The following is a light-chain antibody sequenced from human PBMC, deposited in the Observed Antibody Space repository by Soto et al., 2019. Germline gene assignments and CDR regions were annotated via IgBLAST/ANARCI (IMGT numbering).Light chain of an antibody. Sequence: QLVLTQPPSASGTPGQRVTISCSGSSSNIGSNYVYWYHHLPGTAPKLLIYRNNQRPSGVPDRVSGSKSGTSASLAISGLRPEDEADYYCAAWDDSLSVVVFGGGTKLTVL. V-gene: IGLV1-47*01. CDR3: AAWDDSLSVVV. CDR1: SSNIGSNY. J-gene: IGLJ2*01. CDR2: RNN.